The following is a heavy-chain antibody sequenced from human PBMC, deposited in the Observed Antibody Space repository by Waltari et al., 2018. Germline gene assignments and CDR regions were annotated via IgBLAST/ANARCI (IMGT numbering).Heavy chain of an antibody. CDR3: ARTRGYSYGIYYYYYYGMDV. J-gene: IGHJ6*02. CDR1: GGSISSGSYY. Sequence: QVQLQESGPGLVKPSQTLSLTCTVSGGSISSGSYYWSWIRQPAGKGLEWIGRIYTSGSTNYNPSLKSRVTISVDKSKNQFSLKMNSVTAADTAVYYCARTRGYSYGIYYYYYYGMDVWGHGTTVTVSS. CDR2: IYTSGST. D-gene: IGHD5-18*01. V-gene: IGHV4-61*02.